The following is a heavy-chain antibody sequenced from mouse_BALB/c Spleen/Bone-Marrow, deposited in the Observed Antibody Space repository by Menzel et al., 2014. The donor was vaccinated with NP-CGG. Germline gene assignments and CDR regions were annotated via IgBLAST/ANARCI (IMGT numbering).Heavy chain of an antibody. V-gene: IGHV14-3*02. CDR2: IDPANGNT. D-gene: IGHD2-2*01. Sequence: EVQRVESGAELVKPGASVKLSCTASGFNIKDTYMHWVKQRPEQGLEWIGRIDPANGNTKYDPKFQSKATITADSSSNTAYLQLSSLTSEDTAVYYCARIGYLYWGQGTLVTVSA. J-gene: IGHJ3*01. CDR3: ARIGYLY. CDR1: GFNIKDTY.